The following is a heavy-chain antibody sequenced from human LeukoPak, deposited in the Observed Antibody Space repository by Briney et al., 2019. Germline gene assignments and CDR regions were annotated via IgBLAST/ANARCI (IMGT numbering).Heavy chain of an antibody. Sequence: SETLSLTCTVSGGSFSSYYWTWIRQPPGKGLEWIGYIDHGGSTNYNPSLRSRVSISSDTSKIQFSLELTSVTAADTAVYYCARLKATVSIQAYFDSWGQGTLVTVSS. J-gene: IGHJ4*02. CDR3: ARLKATVSIQAYFDS. V-gene: IGHV4-59*01. CDR2: IDHGGST. CDR1: GGSFSSYY. D-gene: IGHD4-17*01.